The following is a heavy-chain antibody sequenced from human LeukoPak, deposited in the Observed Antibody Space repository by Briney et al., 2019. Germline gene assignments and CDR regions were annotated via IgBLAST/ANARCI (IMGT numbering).Heavy chain of an antibody. V-gene: IGHV3-66*01. D-gene: IGHD4-17*01. J-gene: IGHJ4*02. CDR3: ARVPDYGDYRYYFDY. CDR2: IYSGGST. Sequence: GGSLRLSCAASGFTFSSYSMNWVRQAPGKGLEWVSVIYSGGSTYYADSVKGRFTISRDNSKNTLYLQMNSLRAEDTAVYYCARVPDYGDYRYYFDYWGQGTLVTVSS. CDR1: GFTFSSYS.